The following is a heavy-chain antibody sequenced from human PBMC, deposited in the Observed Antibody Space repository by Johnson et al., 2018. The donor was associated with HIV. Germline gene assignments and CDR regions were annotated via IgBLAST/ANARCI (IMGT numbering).Heavy chain of an antibody. CDR2: ISYDGSNK. CDR3: ARDGRDLVTRGSFDI. Sequence: QEQLVESGGGVVQPGRSLRLSCAASGFTFSSYAMHWVRQAPGKGLEWVAVISYDGSNKYYADSVKGRFLISRDNSKNMLYLQMNSLRPEDTAVYYCARDGRDLVTRGSFDIWGQGTVVTVSS. J-gene: IGHJ3*02. D-gene: IGHD3-9*01. V-gene: IGHV3-30*14. CDR1: GFTFSSYA.